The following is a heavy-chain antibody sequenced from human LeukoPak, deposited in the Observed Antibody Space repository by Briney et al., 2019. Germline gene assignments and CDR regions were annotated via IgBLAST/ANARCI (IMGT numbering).Heavy chain of an antibody. CDR2: ISAYNGNT. D-gene: IGHD3-10*01. J-gene: IGHJ4*02. V-gene: IGHV1-18*01. Sequence: GASVKVSCKASGHTFTSYGISWVRQAPGQGLEWMGWISAYNGNTNYAQKLQGRVTMTTDTSTSTAYMELRSLRSDDTAVYYCARSEGSYYYGSGGDYWGQGTLVTVSS. CDR3: ARSEGSYYYGSGGDY. CDR1: GHTFTSYG.